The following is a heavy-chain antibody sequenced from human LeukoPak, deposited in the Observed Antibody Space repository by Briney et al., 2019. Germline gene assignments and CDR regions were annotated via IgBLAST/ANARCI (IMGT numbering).Heavy chain of an antibody. J-gene: IGHJ6*03. CDR1: GGSISSGDYY. D-gene: IGHD2-2*01. V-gene: IGHV4-30-4*08. CDR3: ARDNYYCSSISCHMDV. Sequence: SETLSLTCTVSGGSISSGDYYWSWIRQPPGKGLEWIGYIYYSGSTYYNPSLKSRVTISVDTSKNQFSLKLSSVTAADTAVYYCARDNYYCSSISCHMDVWGKGTTVTVSS. CDR2: IYYSGST.